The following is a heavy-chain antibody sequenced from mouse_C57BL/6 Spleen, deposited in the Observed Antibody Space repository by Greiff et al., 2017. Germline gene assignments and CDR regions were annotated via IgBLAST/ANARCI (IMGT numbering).Heavy chain of an antibody. J-gene: IGHJ3*01. Sequence: QVQLKQPGAELVKPGASVKLSCKASGYTFTSYWMQWVKQRPGQGLEWIGEIDPSDSYTNYNQKFKGKATLTVDTSSSTAYMQLSSLTSEDSAVYYCARVYGSSSTFAYWGQGTLVTVSA. V-gene: IGHV1-50*01. D-gene: IGHD1-1*01. CDR1: GYTFTSYW. CDR2: IDPSDSYT. CDR3: ARVYGSSSTFAY.